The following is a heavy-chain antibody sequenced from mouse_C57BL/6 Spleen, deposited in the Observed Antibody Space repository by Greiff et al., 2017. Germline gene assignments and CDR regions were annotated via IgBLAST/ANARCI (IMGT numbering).Heavy chain of an antibody. CDR2: IDPSDSYT. Sequence: QVQLQQPGAELVLPGASVKLSCKASGYTFTSYWMHWVKQRPGQGLEWIGEIDPSDSYTNYNQKFKGKSTLTVDKSSSTAYMQLSSLTSEDSAVYYGASRLYYGSSDWYFDVWGTGTTVTVSS. D-gene: IGHD1-1*01. CDR3: ASRLYYGSSDWYFDV. V-gene: IGHV1-69*01. J-gene: IGHJ1*03. CDR1: GYTFTSYW.